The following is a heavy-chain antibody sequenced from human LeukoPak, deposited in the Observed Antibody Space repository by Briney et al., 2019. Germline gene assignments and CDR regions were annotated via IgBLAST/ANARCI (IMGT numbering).Heavy chain of an antibody. CDR1: GFTFCRAS. J-gene: IGHJ4*02. CDR3: ARDPPGIAASVSGG. V-gene: IGHV3-66*01. CDR2: ILSCGNT. D-gene: IGHD6-13*01. Sequence: PGGSLRLSSAAPGFTFCRASVRTVPPAPGKRLECVALILSCGNTQYADSVKGRFTISRADSRTTTYCKMSSLRVEDPAVYDCARDPPGIAASVSGGWGRGILVTVSS.